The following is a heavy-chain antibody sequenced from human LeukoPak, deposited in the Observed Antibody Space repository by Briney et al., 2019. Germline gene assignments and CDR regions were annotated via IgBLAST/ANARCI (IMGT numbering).Heavy chain of an antibody. CDR2: IYASGST. J-gene: IGHJ3*02. D-gene: IGHD6-19*01. Sequence: PSETLSLTCTVSGGSISSYYWNWIRQPAGKGLEWIGRIYASGSTNYNPSLKSRVSMSIEKSKSQFSLKLNPVTAADTAIYYCARDFRISGWTDACDIWGQGTMVTVSS. V-gene: IGHV4-4*07. CDR1: GGSISSYY. CDR3: ARDFRISGWTDACDI.